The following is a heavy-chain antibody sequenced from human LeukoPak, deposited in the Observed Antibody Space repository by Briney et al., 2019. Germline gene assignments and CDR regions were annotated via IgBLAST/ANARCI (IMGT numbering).Heavy chain of an antibody. CDR3: ARVTRRGDSSGFYSDYWYFDV. D-gene: IGHD3-22*01. CDR2: NDNRGST. V-gene: IGHV4-59*01. Sequence: PSETLSLTCIVSGGSSSISSFYWSWLRQPPGKGLEGVVYNDNRGSTNYNPSLKNRLSISVDPSKKQFSLKVTSVTAADTAIYYCARVTRRGDSSGFYSDYWYFDVWGRGALVTVSS. J-gene: IGHJ2*01. CDR1: GGSSSISSFY.